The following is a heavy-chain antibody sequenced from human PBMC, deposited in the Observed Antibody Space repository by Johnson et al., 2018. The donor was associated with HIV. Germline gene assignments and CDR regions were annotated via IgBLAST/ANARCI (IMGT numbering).Heavy chain of an antibody. Sequence: VLLVESGGGVVQPGRSLRLSCAASGFIFSSYDMHWVRQATGRGLEWVSGIGTAGDTYYPGSVKGRFTISRENAKNSLYLQMNSLRAGDTAGYYCARGERCGGTQEAFDIWGQGTMVTVSS. CDR3: ARGERCGGTQEAFDI. J-gene: IGHJ3*02. CDR2: IGTAGDT. V-gene: IGHV3-13*01. D-gene: IGHD2-21*01. CDR1: GFIFSSYD.